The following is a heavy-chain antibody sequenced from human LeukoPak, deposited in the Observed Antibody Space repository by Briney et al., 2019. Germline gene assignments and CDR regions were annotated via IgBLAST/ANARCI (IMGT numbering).Heavy chain of an antibody. CDR1: GFTFSSYA. CDR3: AKDWSQLSLTGTTPDY. CDR2: ISGSGGST. D-gene: IGHD1-7*01. V-gene: IGHV3-23*01. Sequence: GGSLRLSCAASGFTFSSYAMSWVRQAPGKGLEWVSAISGSGGSTYYADSVKGRFTISRDNSKNTLYLQMNSLRAEDTAVYYCAKDWSQLSLTGTTPDYWGQGTLVTVSS. J-gene: IGHJ4*02.